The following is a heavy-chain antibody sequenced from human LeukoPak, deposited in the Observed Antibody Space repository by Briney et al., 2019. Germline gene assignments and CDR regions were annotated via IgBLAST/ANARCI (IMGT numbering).Heavy chain of an antibody. V-gene: IGHV1-18*01. CDR2: ISAYNGNT. CDR3: ARDIGTPAAFDI. Sequence: APVKVSCTASGYTFTSYGISWVRQAPGQGLEWMGWISAYNGNTNYAQKLQGRVTMTTDTPTSTAYMELRSLRSDDTAVYYCARDIGTPAAFDIWGQGTMVTVSS. J-gene: IGHJ3*02. D-gene: IGHD1-26*01. CDR1: GYTFTSYG.